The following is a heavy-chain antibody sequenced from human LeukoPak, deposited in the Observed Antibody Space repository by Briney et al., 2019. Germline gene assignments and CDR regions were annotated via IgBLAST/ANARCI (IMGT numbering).Heavy chain of an antibody. CDR2: INHSGSA. D-gene: IGHD3-22*01. Sequence: SETLSLTCAVYGGSFSGYYWTWIRQPPGKGLEWIGEINHSGSANYNPSLKSRVTISIDTSKTQFSLKLNSVTAADTAVYYCARVHSSGYFDYWGQGTLVTVSS. CDR1: GGSFSGYY. CDR3: ARVHSSGYFDY. J-gene: IGHJ4*02. V-gene: IGHV4-34*01.